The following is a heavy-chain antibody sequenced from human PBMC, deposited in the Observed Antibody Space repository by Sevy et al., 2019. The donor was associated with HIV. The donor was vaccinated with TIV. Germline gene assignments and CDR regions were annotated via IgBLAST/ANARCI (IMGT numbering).Heavy chain of an antibody. J-gene: IGHJ3*02. V-gene: IGHV4-4*07. CDR3: ARDLHLYDFWSGYPETDAFDI. CDR1: GGSISSYY. D-gene: IGHD3-3*01. Sequence: SDTLSLTCTVSGGSISSYYWSWIRQPAGKGLEWIGRIYTSGSTNYNPSLKSRVTMSVDTSKNQFSLKLSSVTAADTAVYYCARDLHLYDFWSGYPETDAFDIWGQGTMVTVSS. CDR2: IYTSGST.